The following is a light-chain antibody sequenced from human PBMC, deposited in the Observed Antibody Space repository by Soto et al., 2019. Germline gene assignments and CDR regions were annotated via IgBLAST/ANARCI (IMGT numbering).Light chain of an antibody. CDR1: QTINTY. J-gene: IGKJ1*01. CDR2: GAS. Sequence: DIQMTQSPSSLSASVGDRVTITCRASQTINTYLNWYQQKPGKAPKVLIFGASTLQSGVPSRFSGAGSGTDFTLTISGLQPEDFATYYCQQSYNTWTFGHGTKVDSK. CDR3: QQSYNTWT. V-gene: IGKV1-39*01.